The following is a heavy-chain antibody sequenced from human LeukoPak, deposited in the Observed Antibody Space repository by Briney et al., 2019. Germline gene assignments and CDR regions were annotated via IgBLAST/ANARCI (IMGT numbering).Heavy chain of an antibody. CDR2: IYPGDSDT. J-gene: IGHJ4*02. CDR3: ARRDHGATSESPPPFDH. V-gene: IGHV5-51*01. D-gene: IGHD5-12*01. CDR1: VYSFSSYW. Sequence: GESLKISCKGAVYSFSSYWIGWVRQMPGKGLEWMGIIYPGDSDTRYSPSFQGQVTISADKSISTAYLQWSSVKASDTAMYHCARRDHGATSESPPPFDHWGQGTLVTVSS.